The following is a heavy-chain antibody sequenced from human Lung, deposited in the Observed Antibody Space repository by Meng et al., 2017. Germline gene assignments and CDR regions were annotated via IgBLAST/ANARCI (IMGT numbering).Heavy chain of an antibody. CDR3: ARVIGDCTTCYKGWFDP. CDR2: ISSSGST. D-gene: IGHD2-2*02. Sequence: QVQLRESGPGLVKPSQTLSLTCTGSGGSISSGDYFWIWIRQPPGEGLEWIGYISSSGSTYYNPSLKSRPTISLDTSKNQFSLTLNSVTAADTAVYYCARVIGDCTTCYKGWFDPWGQGTLVTVSS. V-gene: IGHV4-30-4*01. CDR1: GGSISSGDYF. J-gene: IGHJ5*02.